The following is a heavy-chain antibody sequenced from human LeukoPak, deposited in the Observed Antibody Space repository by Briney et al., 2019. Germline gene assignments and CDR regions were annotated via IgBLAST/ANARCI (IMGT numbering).Heavy chain of an antibody. CDR2: IRYDGSNK. CDR3: ARGDSGSYRDLDF. CDR1: GFTFSSYG. Sequence: PGGSLRLSCAASGFTFSSYGMHWVRQAPGKGLEWVAFIRYDGSNKYYADSVKGRFTISRDISKSTVYLQMNSLKSEDTAVYYCARGDSGSYRDLDFWGQGTLVTVSS. D-gene: IGHD1-26*01. V-gene: IGHV3-30*02. J-gene: IGHJ4*02.